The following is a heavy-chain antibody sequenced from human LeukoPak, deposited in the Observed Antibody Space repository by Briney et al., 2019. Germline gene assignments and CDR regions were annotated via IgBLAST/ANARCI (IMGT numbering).Heavy chain of an antibody. V-gene: IGHV3-7*01. CDR2: MNIDGSEK. CDR1: GFTFSNYW. D-gene: IGHD1-26*01. Sequence: GGSLRLSCAASGFTFSNYWMGWVRQAPGKRLEWVANMNIDGSEKYYADSVKGRFSISRDNARNSVYLQMASLRVEDTAVYYCARDPVEWELLLGYWGQGTLVTVPS. J-gene: IGHJ4*02. CDR3: ARDPVEWELLLGY.